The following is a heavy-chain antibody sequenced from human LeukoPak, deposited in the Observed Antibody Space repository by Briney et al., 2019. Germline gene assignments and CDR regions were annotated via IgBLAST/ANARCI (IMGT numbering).Heavy chain of an antibody. Sequence: PGGSLRLSCAASGFNFGSYGMHWVRQPPGKGLEWVPVISYDGSHEYYADSVKGRFTISRDSSRNTLYLQMDSLRPEDTAMYYCSKSAVAGTHYYYYDMDVWGQGTTVTVSS. D-gene: IGHD6-19*01. CDR1: GFNFGSYG. J-gene: IGHJ6*02. CDR3: SKSAVAGTHYYYYDMDV. V-gene: IGHV3-30*18. CDR2: ISYDGSHE.